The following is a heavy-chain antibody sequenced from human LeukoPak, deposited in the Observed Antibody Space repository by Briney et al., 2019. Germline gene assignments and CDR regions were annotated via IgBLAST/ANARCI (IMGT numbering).Heavy chain of an antibody. CDR3: ARSFDI. CDR1: GFPFSTYA. CDR2: IWYDGNNK. V-gene: IGHV3-33*08. Sequence: GGSLRLSCAASGFPFSTYAMHWVRQAPGKGLEWVAVIWYDGNNKYYPDSVKGRFTISRDNAKNSLYLQMNSLRAEDTAVYYCARSFDIWGQGTMVTVSS. J-gene: IGHJ3*02.